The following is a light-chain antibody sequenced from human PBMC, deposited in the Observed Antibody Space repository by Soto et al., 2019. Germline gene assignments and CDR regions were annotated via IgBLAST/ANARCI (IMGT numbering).Light chain of an antibody. CDR1: QAISSH. Sequence: DIQLTQSPSFLSASVGGRVTITCRASQAISSHLAWYQQKPGKAPNLLIYGASTLQSGVPSRFSGSGSGTQFTLTISSLQPEDFATYYCQHGYVAPYSFGQGTKVDI. V-gene: IGKV1-9*01. J-gene: IGKJ2*03. CDR2: GAS. CDR3: QHGYVAPYS.